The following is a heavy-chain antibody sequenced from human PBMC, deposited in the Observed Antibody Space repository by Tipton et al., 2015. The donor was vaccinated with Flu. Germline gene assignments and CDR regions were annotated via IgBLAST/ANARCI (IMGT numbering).Heavy chain of an antibody. CDR3: ARMLFTYYDFWSAQYGMDV. J-gene: IGHJ6*02. CDR2: IYHSGST. V-gene: IGHV4-4*02. Sequence: TLSLTCAVSGGSISSSNWWSWVRQPPGKGLEWIGEIYHSGSTNYNPSLKSRVTISVDKSKNQFSLKLSSVTAADTAVYYCARMLFTYYDFWSAQYGMDVWGQGTTVTVSS. D-gene: IGHD3-3*01. CDR1: GGSISSSNW.